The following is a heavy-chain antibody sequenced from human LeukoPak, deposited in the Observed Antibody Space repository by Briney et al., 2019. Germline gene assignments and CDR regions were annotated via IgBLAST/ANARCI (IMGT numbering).Heavy chain of an antibody. CDR2: MYYSGRT. CDR1: GASVSSGSYH. D-gene: IGHD2-21*01. CDR3: ARVMMTTTFYFDY. V-gene: IGHV4-61*01. Sequence: SETLSLTCTVSGASVSSGSYHWSWIRQAPGKGLEWIGYMYYSGRTNYNPTLKSRVTISVDTSKNQFSLNLSSVTAADTAVYYCARVMMTTTFYFDYWGQGTLVTVSS. J-gene: IGHJ4*02.